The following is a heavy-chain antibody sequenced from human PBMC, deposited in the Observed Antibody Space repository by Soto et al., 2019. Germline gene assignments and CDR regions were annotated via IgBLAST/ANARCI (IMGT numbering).Heavy chain of an antibody. J-gene: IGHJ3*01. CDR1: GFTFNYYC. Sequence: EVQLVESEGGLVQRGGSLRLSCAASGFTFNYYCMHWVLQAPGQGLVWVSHIHSDGSTTTYADSVKGRFTISRDNAKNTLYLQMNSLRAEDTAVYYCVRGDKGGFDLWGQGTTVTVSS. D-gene: IGHD2-21*02. CDR3: VRGDKGGFDL. V-gene: IGHV3-74*01. CDR2: IHSDGSTT.